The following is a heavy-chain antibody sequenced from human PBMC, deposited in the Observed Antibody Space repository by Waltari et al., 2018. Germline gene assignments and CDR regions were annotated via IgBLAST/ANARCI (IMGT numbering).Heavy chain of an antibody. D-gene: IGHD5-12*01. Sequence: EVLLVESGGGLVQPGGSLRLSCEASSFTFSNYWMNWVRQAPGKGLEWVANINQDGSEEYYVDSVKGRFTISRDNAKNSLYLEMKTLRAEDTAIYYCARTGARWLQFAAFDIWGQGTMVTVSS. CDR2: INQDGSEE. CDR3: ARTGARWLQFAAFDI. CDR1: SFTFSNYW. V-gene: IGHV3-7*01. J-gene: IGHJ3*02.